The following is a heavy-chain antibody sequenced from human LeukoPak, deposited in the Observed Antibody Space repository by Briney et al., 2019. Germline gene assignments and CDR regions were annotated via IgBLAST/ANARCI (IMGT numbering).Heavy chain of an antibody. V-gene: IGHV4-30-2*01. Sequence: SETLSLTCTVSGGSVSSGSYYWSWIRQPPGKGLEWIGYIYHSGSTYYNPSLKSRVTISVDRSKNQFSLKLSSVTAADTAVYYCATYSSSWSYFDYWGQGTLVTVSS. CDR3: ATYSSSWSYFDY. CDR2: IYHSGST. CDR1: GGSVSSGSYY. J-gene: IGHJ4*02. D-gene: IGHD6-13*01.